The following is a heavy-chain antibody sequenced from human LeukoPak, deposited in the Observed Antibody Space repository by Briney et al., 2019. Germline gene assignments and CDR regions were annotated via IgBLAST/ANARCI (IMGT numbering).Heavy chain of an antibody. CDR3: ARAYTYYDFWSGYYTDYYYMDV. CDR2: INHSGST. J-gene: IGHJ6*03. D-gene: IGHD3-3*01. V-gene: IGHV4-34*01. CDR1: GGSISSYY. Sequence: SETLSLTCTVSGGSISSYYWSWIRQPPGKGLEWIGEINHSGSTNYNPSLKSRVTISVDTSKNQFSLKLSSVTAADTAVYYCARAYTYYDFWSGYYTDYYYMDVWGKGTTVTVSS.